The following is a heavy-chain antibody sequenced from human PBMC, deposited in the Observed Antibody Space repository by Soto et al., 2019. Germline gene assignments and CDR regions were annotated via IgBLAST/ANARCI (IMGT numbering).Heavy chain of an antibody. CDR1: GGSFSGYY. V-gene: IGHV4-34*01. D-gene: IGHD4-17*01. J-gene: IGHJ5*02. Sequence: SETLSLTCAVYGGSFSGYYWSWIRQPPGKGLEWIGEINHSGSTNYNPSLKSRVTISVDTSKNQFSLKLSSVTAADTAVYYCARGIITVTPNWFDPWGQGTLVTVPQ. CDR3: ARGIITVTPNWFDP. CDR2: INHSGST.